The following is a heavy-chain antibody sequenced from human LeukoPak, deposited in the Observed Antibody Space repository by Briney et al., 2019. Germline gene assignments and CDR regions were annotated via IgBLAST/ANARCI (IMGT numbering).Heavy chain of an antibody. Sequence: PGGSLRLSCVASGFTFSSYAMGWVRQAPGKGLEWVSAISGSGVTTHYAGSVKGRFSISRDNSKNTLYLQMNSLRAEDTAVYYCAKDSLSGSYPPYYYYYGMDVWGQGTTVTVSS. V-gene: IGHV3-23*01. CDR3: AKDSLSGSYPPYYYYYGMDV. CDR1: GFTFSSYA. CDR2: ISGSGVTT. D-gene: IGHD1-26*01. J-gene: IGHJ6*02.